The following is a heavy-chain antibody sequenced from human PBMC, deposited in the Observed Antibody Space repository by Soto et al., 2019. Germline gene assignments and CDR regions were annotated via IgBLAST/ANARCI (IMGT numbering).Heavy chain of an antibody. D-gene: IGHD3-10*01. Sequence: ASVKVSCKASGYTFTSYYMHWVRQAPGQGLEWMGIINPSGGSTSYAQKFQGRFTISRDNSKNTLYLQMNSLRAEDTAVYYCAKDRWFGEFDYWVQGTLVTVSS. J-gene: IGHJ4*02. CDR2: INPSGGST. CDR3: AKDRWFGEFDY. CDR1: GYTFTSYY. V-gene: IGHV1-46*01.